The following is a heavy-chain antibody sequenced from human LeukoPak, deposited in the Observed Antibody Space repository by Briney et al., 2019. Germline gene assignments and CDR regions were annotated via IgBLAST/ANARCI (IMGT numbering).Heavy chain of an antibody. CDR1: GGSISSGSYY. CDR3: ARYISNGYYYYYYMDV. V-gene: IGHV4-61*02. D-gene: IGHD4-11*01. Sequence: SQTLSLTCTVSGGSISSGSYYWTWIRQPAGSGLEWIGRIYTSGYTNYNPSLKSRVTISVDTSKNQFSLKLTSVTAADTAMYYCARYISNGYYYYYYMDVWGKGTTVTVSS. CDR2: IYTSGYT. J-gene: IGHJ6*03.